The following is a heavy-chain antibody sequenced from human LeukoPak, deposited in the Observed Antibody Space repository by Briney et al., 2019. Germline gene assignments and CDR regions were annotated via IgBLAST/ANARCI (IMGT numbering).Heavy chain of an antibody. Sequence: GGSLRLSCAASGFTFSSYAMSWVRQAPGKGLEWVSAISGSGGSTYYADSVKGRFTISRDNSKNTLYLQMNSLRAEDTAVYYCAKVGSSGSTVTPFDYWGQGTLVTVSS. V-gene: IGHV3-23*01. CDR2: ISGSGGST. CDR3: AKVGSSGSTVTPFDY. J-gene: IGHJ4*02. D-gene: IGHD6-19*01. CDR1: GFTFSSYA.